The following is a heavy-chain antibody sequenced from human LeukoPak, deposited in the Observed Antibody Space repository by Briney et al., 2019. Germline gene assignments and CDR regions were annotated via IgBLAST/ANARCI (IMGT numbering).Heavy chain of an antibody. V-gene: IGHV4-61*02. CDR2: IYTSGST. CDR3: ARQKGLYSGSPFDY. CDR1: GGSISSGSYY. Sequence: SETLSLTCTVSGGSISSGSYYWSWIRQPAGKGLEWIGRIYTSGSTNYNPSLKSRVTISVDTSKNQFSLKLSSVTAADTAVYYCARQKGLYSGSPFDYWGQGTLVTVSS. J-gene: IGHJ4*02. D-gene: IGHD1-26*01.